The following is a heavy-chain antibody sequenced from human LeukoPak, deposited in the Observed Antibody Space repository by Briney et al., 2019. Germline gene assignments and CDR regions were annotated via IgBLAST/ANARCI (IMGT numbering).Heavy chain of an antibody. CDR2: INSDGSTI. Sequence: GGSLRLSCAASGFTFSSYGMHWVRQAPGKGLVWVSRINSDGSTINYADSVEGRFTISRDNAKNTLYLQMDSLRAEDTAVYYCTRETVVVATASLGYWGLGTLVTVSS. D-gene: IGHD2-2*01. V-gene: IGHV3-74*01. CDR1: GFTFSSYG. CDR3: TRETVVVATASLGY. J-gene: IGHJ4*02.